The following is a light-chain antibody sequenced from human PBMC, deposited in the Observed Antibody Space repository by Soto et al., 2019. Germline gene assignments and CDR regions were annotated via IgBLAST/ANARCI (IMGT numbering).Light chain of an antibody. CDR2: AAS. Sequence: QSALTQPASVSGSPGQSITISCTGTSSDAGNYNFVSWYQQHPGKAPKVIIYAASTRPSRVSNRISGSNSGNTASLTISGLQSEYEAYYYCCSYAGSSTSWVFGGGTKLTVL. CDR3: CSYAGSSTSWV. V-gene: IGLV2-23*01. CDR1: SSDAGNYNF. J-gene: IGLJ3*02.